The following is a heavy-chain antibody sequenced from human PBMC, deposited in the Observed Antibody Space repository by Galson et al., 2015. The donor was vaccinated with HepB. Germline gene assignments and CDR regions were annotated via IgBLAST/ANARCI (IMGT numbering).Heavy chain of an antibody. V-gene: IGHV3-74*01. Sequence: SLRLSCAASGFTFSNAWMHWVRQAPGKGLVWVSRINSDGSRTSHADSVKGRFTISRDSAKKMLYLQMNSLRAEDTAVYYCARVSGDCGGDCYLDFWGQGTLVTVSS. CDR1: GFTFSNAW. J-gene: IGHJ4*02. CDR3: ARVSGDCGGDCYLDF. D-gene: IGHD2-21*02. CDR2: INSDGSRT.